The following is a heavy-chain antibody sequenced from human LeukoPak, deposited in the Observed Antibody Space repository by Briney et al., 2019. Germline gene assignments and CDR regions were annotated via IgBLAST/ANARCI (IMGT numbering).Heavy chain of an antibody. J-gene: IGHJ5*02. Sequence: PGRSLRLSCAASGFTFSSYAMHWVRQAPGKGLEWVAVISYDGSNKYYTDSVKGRFTISIDNSKNTLYLQMNSLRAEDTAVYYCAREGGGMIVNWFDPWGQGTLVTVSS. D-gene: IGHD3-22*01. CDR1: GFTFSSYA. V-gene: IGHV3-30-3*01. CDR3: AREGGGMIVNWFDP. CDR2: ISYDGSNK.